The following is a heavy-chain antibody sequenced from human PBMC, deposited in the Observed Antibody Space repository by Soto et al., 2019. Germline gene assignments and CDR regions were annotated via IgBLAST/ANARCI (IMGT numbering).Heavy chain of an antibody. J-gene: IGHJ4*02. CDR2: ISYDATNQ. CDR1: GFIFSQYV. Sequence: QVQLVESGGGVVQPGRSLRLSCTASGFIFSQYVMHWVRQAPGKGLEWVAIISYDATNQYYADSVRGRFTISRDNSNNKLYLQMKRLSAQEPAVLYCSKEGVRPYDFWSGYYVHWGQGTLVTVSS. D-gene: IGHD3-3*01. V-gene: IGHV3-30-3*01. CDR3: SKEGVRPYDFWSGYYVH.